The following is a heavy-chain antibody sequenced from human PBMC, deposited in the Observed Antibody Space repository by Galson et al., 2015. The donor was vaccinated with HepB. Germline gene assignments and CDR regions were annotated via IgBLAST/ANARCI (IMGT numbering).Heavy chain of an antibody. CDR1: GFTFSSYG. CDR3: AKDGDDLDTAMPGDY. V-gene: IGHV3-30*02. Sequence: SLRLSCAASGFTFSSYGMHWVRQAPGKGLEWVAFIRYDGSNKYYADSVKGRFTISRDNSKNTLYLQMNGLRAEDTAVYYCAKDGDDLDTAMPGDYWGQGTLVTVSS. CDR2: IRYDGSNK. D-gene: IGHD5-18*01. J-gene: IGHJ4*02.